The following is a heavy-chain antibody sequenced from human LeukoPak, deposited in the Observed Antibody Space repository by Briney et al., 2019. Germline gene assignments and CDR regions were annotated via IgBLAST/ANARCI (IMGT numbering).Heavy chain of an antibody. J-gene: IGHJ4*02. CDR2: IWYDGSNK. V-gene: IGHV3-33*01. CDR1: GFTFSSYG. D-gene: IGHD1-26*01. Sequence: GGSLRLSCAASGFTFSSYGMHWVRQAPGKGLEWVAVIWYDGSNKYYADSVKGRFTTSRDNSKNTLYLQMNSLRAEDTAVYYCARDSGSSYFDYWGQGTLVTVSS. CDR3: ARDSGSSYFDY.